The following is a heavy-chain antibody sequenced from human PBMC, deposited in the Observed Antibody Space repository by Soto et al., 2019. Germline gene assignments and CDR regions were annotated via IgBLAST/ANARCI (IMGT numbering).Heavy chain of an antibody. D-gene: IGHD6-6*01. J-gene: IGHJ5*02. CDR1: GFTFSSYA. CDR3: AKDEYSSSSNWFDP. Sequence: TGGSLRLSCAASGFTFSSYAMSWVRQAPGKGLEWVSALSGSGGSTYYADSVKGRFTISRDNSKNTLYLQMNSLRAEDTAVYYCAKDEYSSSSNWFDPWGQGTLVTVSS. V-gene: IGHV3-23*01. CDR2: LSGSGGST.